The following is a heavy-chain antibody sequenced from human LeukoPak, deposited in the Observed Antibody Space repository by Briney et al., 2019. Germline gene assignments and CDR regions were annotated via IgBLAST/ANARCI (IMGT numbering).Heavy chain of an antibody. D-gene: IGHD3-10*01. J-gene: IGHJ5*02. CDR1: GFTFSSYG. Sequence: GGSLRLSCAASGFTFSSYGMHWVRQAPGKGLEWVAVIWYDGSNKYYADSVKGRFTISRDNSKNTLYLQMNSLRAEDTAVYYCARAFWAVGSGSTFDPWGQGTLVTVSS. V-gene: IGHV3-33*01. CDR3: ARAFWAVGSGSTFDP. CDR2: IWYDGSNK.